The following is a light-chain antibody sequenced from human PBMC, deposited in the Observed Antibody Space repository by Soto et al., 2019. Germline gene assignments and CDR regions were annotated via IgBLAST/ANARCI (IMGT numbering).Light chain of an antibody. V-gene: IGKV3-20*01. Sequence: EVVLTQSPGTLSLSPGERATLSCRASQSVSGSYLAWYQQKPGQAPRLLIYGASSRATGIPDRFSGSGSGTDFTPTISRLEPEDFAVYFCQQYSASRTFGQGTKLEIK. CDR1: QSVSGSY. CDR3: QQYSASRT. CDR2: GAS. J-gene: IGKJ2*01.